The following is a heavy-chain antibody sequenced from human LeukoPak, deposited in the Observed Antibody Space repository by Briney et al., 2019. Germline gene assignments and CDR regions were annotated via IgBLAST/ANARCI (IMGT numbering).Heavy chain of an antibody. Sequence: ASVKVSCKASGYTFTSYYMHWVRQAPGQGLEWMGIINPSGGSTSYAQKFQGRVTMTRDMSTSTVYMELSSLRSEDTAVYYCARDSRIAAAGYWGQGTLVTVSS. V-gene: IGHV1-46*01. J-gene: IGHJ4*02. CDR1: GYTFTSYY. CDR2: INPSGGST. CDR3: ARDSRIAAAGY. D-gene: IGHD6-13*01.